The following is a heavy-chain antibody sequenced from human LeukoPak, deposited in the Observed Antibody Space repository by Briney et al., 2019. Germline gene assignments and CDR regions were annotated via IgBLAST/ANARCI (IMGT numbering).Heavy chain of an antibody. Sequence: GGSLRLSCAASGFTFSSYWMSWVRQAPGKGLEWVANIKQDGSEKYYVDSVKGRFTISRDNAKNSLYLQMNSLRAEDTAVYYCARDSYYDSSGQDYWGQGTLVTVSS. CDR1: GFTFSSYW. D-gene: IGHD3-22*01. CDR2: IKQDGSEK. J-gene: IGHJ4*02. CDR3: ARDSYYDSSGQDY. V-gene: IGHV3-7*01.